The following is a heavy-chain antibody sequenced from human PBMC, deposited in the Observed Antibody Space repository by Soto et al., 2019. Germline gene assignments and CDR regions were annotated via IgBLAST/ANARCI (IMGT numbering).Heavy chain of an antibody. CDR2: ITNTGDAT. J-gene: IGHJ4*02. CDR3: ARLTGSRLGSFDY. D-gene: IGHD7-27*01. Sequence: EVQLLESGGGLVQPGGSLRLSCAASGFTFGSYTMSWVRQAPGKGLDWVSAITNTGDATSYADSVKGRFTISRDNSKNTLFLQMNNLRAEDTAVYYCARLTGSRLGSFDYWGQGTLVTVSS. V-gene: IGHV3-23*01. CDR1: GFTFGSYT.